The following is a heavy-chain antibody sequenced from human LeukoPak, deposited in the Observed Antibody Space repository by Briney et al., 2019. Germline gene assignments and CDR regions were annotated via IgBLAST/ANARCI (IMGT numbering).Heavy chain of an antibody. Sequence: KSSETLSLTCAVYGGSFSGYYWSWIRQPPGKGLEWIGEINRSGSANYNPSLKSRVTISVDTSKNQFSLKLGSVTAADTAVYYCARDLAEGAFDIWGQGTMVTVSS. CDR2: INRSGSA. J-gene: IGHJ3*02. CDR1: GGSFSGYY. CDR3: ARDLAEGAFDI. D-gene: IGHD1-14*01. V-gene: IGHV4-34*01.